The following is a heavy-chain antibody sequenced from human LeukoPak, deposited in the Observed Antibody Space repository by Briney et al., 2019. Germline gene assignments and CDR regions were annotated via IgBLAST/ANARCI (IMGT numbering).Heavy chain of an antibody. D-gene: IGHD6-13*01. V-gene: IGHV3-74*01. Sequence: PGGSLRLSCAVSGFTFSSYWMHWVRQAPGKGLVWVSRIKSDGSSTTYADSVKGRFTISRDNAKNTLYLQMDSLRAEDTAVYYCTTDSYSSSWYWYFDLWGRGTLVTVSS. CDR1: GFTFSSYW. CDR2: IKSDGSST. CDR3: TTDSYSSSWYWYFDL. J-gene: IGHJ2*01.